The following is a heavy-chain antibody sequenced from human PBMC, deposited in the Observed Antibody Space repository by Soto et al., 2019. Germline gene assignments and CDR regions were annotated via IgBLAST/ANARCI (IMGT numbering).Heavy chain of an antibody. V-gene: IGHV6-1*01. J-gene: IGHJ6*02. D-gene: IGHD6-19*01. Sequence: NWIRQSPSRGLEWLGRTYYRSKWYNDYAVSVKSRITINPDTSKNQFSLQLNSVTPEDTAVYYCAREFREEPQWPGENYYYGMDVWGQGTTVTVSS. CDR2: TYYRSKWYN. CDR3: AREFREEPQWPGENYYYGMDV.